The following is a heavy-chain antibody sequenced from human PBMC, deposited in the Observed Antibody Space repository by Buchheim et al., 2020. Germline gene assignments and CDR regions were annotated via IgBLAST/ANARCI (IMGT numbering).Heavy chain of an antibody. CDR3: ARAWSSSWFNQDYFDY. CDR2: IWYDGSNK. V-gene: IGHV3-33*01. CDR1: GFTFSSYG. Sequence: QVQLVESGGGVVQPGRSLRLSCAASGFTFSSYGMHWVRQAPGKGLEWVAVIWYDGSNKYYADSVKGRFTISRDNSKNTLYLQMNSLRAGDTAVYYCARAWSSSWFNQDYFDYWGQGTL. D-gene: IGHD6-13*01. J-gene: IGHJ4*02.